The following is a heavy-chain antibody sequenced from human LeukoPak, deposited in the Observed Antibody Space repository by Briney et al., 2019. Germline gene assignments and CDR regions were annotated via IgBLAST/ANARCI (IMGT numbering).Heavy chain of an antibody. CDR1: GFTFSSSG. V-gene: IGHV3-30*02. D-gene: IGHD2-2*01. CDR3: ARDPDGLSFDY. CDR2: IHYDGSTK. Sequence: GGSLRLSCAASGFTFSSSGMHWVRQAPGKGLEWVAFIHYDGSTKYYTDSVKGRFTISRDNAKNSLYLQMNSLRAEDTAVYYCARDPDGLSFDYWGQGTLVTVSS. J-gene: IGHJ4*02.